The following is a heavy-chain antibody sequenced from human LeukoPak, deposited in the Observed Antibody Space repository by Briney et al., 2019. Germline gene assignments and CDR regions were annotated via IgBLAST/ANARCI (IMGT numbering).Heavy chain of an antibody. V-gene: IGHV1-69*13. Sequence: GASVKVSCKASGGTFSSYAISWVRQAPGQGLEWMGGIIPIFGTANYAQKFQGRVTITADESTSTAYMELSSLRSEDAAVYYCAREIREYSSSVGYFDYWGQGTLVTVSS. D-gene: IGHD6-6*01. CDR2: IIPIFGTA. J-gene: IGHJ4*02. CDR1: GGTFSSYA. CDR3: AREIREYSSSVGYFDY.